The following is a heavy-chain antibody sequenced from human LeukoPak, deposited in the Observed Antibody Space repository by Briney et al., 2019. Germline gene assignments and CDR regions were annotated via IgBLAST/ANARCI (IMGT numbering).Heavy chain of an antibody. V-gene: IGHV4-39*07. CDR2: IYYSGST. CDR3: AREHNSSPQLLDY. Sequence: SETLSLTCTVSGGSISDYYWSWIRQPPGKGLEWIGSIYYSGSTYYNPSLKSRVTISVDTSKNQFSLRLTSVTAADTAVYYCAREHNSSPQLLDYWSQGTLVIVSS. J-gene: IGHJ4*02. D-gene: IGHD2/OR15-2a*01. CDR1: GGSISDYY.